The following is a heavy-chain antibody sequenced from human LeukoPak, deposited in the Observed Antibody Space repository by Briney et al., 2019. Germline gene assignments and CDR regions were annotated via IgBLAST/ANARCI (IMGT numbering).Heavy chain of an antibody. Sequence: SETLSLTCTVSGGSISSSSYYWGWIRQPPGKGLGWIGSIYYSGSTYYNPSLKSRVTISVDTSKNQFSLKLSSVTAADTAVYYCARRDCSSTSCNDYWGQGTLVTVSS. CDR3: ARRDCSSTSCNDY. V-gene: IGHV4-39*01. CDR2: IYYSGST. CDR1: GGSISSSSYY. J-gene: IGHJ4*02. D-gene: IGHD2-2*01.